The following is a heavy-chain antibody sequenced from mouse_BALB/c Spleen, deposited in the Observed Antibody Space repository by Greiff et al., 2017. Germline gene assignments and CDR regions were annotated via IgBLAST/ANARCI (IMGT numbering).Heavy chain of an antibody. Sequence: EVNLVESGGGLVQPGGSRKLSCASSGFTFSSFGMHWVRQAPEKGLEWVAYISSGSSTIYYADTVKGRFTISRDNPKNTLFLQMTSLRSEDTAMYYCASYGNTWFAYWGQGTLVTVSA. J-gene: IGHJ3*01. CDR1: GFTFSSFG. D-gene: IGHD2-1*01. V-gene: IGHV5-17*02. CDR2: ISSGSSTI. CDR3: ASYGNTWFAY.